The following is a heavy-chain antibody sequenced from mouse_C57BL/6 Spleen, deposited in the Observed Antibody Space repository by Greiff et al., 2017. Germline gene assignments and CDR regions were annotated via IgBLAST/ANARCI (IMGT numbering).Heavy chain of an antibody. Sequence: QVQLQQPGAELVKPGASVKLSCKASGYTFTSYWMQWVKQRPGQGLEWIGEIDPSDSYTNYNQKFKGKATLTVATSSSTAYMQLSSLTSEDSAVYYCARYGGYSPYFDYWGQGTTLTVSS. CDR2: IDPSDSYT. D-gene: IGHD1-1*01. CDR1: GYTFTSYW. CDR3: ARYGGYSPYFDY. V-gene: IGHV1-50*01. J-gene: IGHJ2*01.